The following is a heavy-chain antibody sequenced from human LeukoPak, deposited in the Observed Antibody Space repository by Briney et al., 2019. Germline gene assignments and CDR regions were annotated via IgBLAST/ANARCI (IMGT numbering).Heavy chain of an antibody. D-gene: IGHD3-16*01. V-gene: IGHV3-74*01. CDR2: INSDGSST. CDR1: GFTFSSYW. J-gene: IGHJ4*02. CDR3: ARESGGFGYYFDY. Sequence: GGSLRLSCAASGFTFSSYWMHWVRQAPGKGLVWVSRINSDGSSTSYADSAKGRFTISRDNAKNTLYLQMNSLRAEDTAVYYCARESGGFGYYFDYWGQGTLVTVSS.